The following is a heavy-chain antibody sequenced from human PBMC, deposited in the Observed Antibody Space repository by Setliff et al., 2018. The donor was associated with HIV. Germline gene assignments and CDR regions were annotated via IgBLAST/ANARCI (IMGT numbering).Heavy chain of an antibody. CDR3: ARGGDRMQIWSRFPFDI. Sequence: ASVKVSCKASGYTFNNYALYWVRQAPGQGFEWMGWINTNTGSPTYAQGFTRRFVFSLDPSVRTAYLQITGLKAGDTAVYYCARGGDRMQIWSRFPFDIWGQGTMVTVSS. J-gene: IGHJ3*02. V-gene: IGHV7-4-1*02. CDR2: INTNTGSP. D-gene: IGHD3-10*01. CDR1: GYTFNNYA.